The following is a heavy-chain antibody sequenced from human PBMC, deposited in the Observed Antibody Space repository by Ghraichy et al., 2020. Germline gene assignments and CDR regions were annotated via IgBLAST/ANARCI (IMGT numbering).Heavy chain of an antibody. V-gene: IGHV1-2*06. CDR2: INPNSGGT. J-gene: IGHJ4*02. CDR1: GYTFTGYY. Sequence: ASVKVSCKASGYTFTGYYMHWVRQAPGQGLEWMGRINPNSGGTNYAQKFQGRVTMTRDTSISTAYMELSRLRSDDTAVYYCARGGSGIQLWLFAYWGQGTLVTVSS. D-gene: IGHD5-18*01. CDR3: ARGGSGIQLWLFAY.